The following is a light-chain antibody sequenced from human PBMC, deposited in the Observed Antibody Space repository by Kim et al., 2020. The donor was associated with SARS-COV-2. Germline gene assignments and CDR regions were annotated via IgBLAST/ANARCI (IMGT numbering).Light chain of an antibody. CDR2: SKN. Sequence: SSELTQDPAVSVALGQTVTITCQGDSLRNWHGSWFQQKPGQAPRLVIYSKNNRPSGIPDRFSGFTSGDTASLTITGAQAEDEADYSCNCRDNSHNVMFGGGTQLTVL. J-gene: IGLJ3*02. V-gene: IGLV3-19*01. CDR3: NCRDNSHNVM. CDR1: SLRNWH.